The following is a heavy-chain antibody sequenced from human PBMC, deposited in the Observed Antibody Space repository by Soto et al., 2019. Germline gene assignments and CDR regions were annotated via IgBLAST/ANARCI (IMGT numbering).Heavy chain of an antibody. J-gene: IGHJ4*02. CDR1: GFTFSSYW. CDR2: IKQDGSEK. V-gene: IGHV3-7*01. Sequence: EVQLVESGGGLVQPGGSLRLSCAASGFTFSSYWMSWVRQVPGKGLEWVANIKQDGSEKYFVDSVKGRFTISRDNAKNSLYLQMNGLRAEDTAVYYCATSRTFDYWGQGTLVTVSS. CDR3: ATSRTFDY.